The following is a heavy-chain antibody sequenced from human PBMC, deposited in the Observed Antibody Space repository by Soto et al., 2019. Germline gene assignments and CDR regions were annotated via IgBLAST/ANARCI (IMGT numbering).Heavy chain of an antibody. CDR3: ARDLGFGLSDY. D-gene: IGHD3-10*01. J-gene: IGHJ4*02. CDR2: INAGNGNP. Sequence: QVQLVQSGAGVKKPGASVKVSCKASGSPLPSYAMHWVRQAPGKRLEWMGWINAGNGNPKYSQKFQGRVTITRDTSASTAYMELSGLRSEDTAVYSCARDLGFGLSDYWGQGTLVTVSS. V-gene: IGHV1-3*01. CDR1: GSPLPSYA.